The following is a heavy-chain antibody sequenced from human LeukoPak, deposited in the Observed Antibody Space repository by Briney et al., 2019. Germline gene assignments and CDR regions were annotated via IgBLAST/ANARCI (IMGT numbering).Heavy chain of an antibody. CDR3: AKARDSSWDY. D-gene: IGHD6-13*01. CDR2: IKDDGSEE. J-gene: IGHJ4*02. Sequence: GGSLRLSCAASGFTFSSYWMSWVRQAPGKGLEWVANIKDDGSEEYYVDSVKGRFTISRDDAKNSLYLQMNSLRAEDTAVYYCAKARDSSWDYWGQGTLVTVSS. CDR1: GFTFSSYW. V-gene: IGHV3-7*03.